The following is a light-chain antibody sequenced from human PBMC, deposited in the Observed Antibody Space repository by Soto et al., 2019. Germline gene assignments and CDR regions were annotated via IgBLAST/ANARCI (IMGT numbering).Light chain of an antibody. Sequence: QSALTQPPSASGSPGQSVTISCTGTSSDVGGYNYVSWYQQHPGKAPKLMIFEVSKRPSGVPDRFSGSKSGNTASLTVSGRQAEDEADYYCSSYAGSNHFVFGPGTKLTVL. J-gene: IGLJ1*01. CDR1: SSDVGGYNY. V-gene: IGLV2-8*01. CDR2: EVS. CDR3: SSYAGSNHFV.